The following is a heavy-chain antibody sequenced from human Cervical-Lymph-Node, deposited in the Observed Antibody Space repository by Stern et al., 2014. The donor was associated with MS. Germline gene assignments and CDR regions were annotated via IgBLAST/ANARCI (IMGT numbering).Heavy chain of an antibody. CDR1: ENTFTGYH. D-gene: IGHD1-26*01. CDR3: ARISLGSGIDY. Sequence: QVQLVQSGAEVKKPGASVKVTCKTSENTFTGYHIHWVRQAPGQGLEWMGWINPNSGATNYAQRFQDRVSLTSDTSNSLAYMELDRLTSGDTAVYYCARISLGSGIDYWGQGSLVTVSS. CDR2: INPNSGAT. V-gene: IGHV1-2*02. J-gene: IGHJ4*02.